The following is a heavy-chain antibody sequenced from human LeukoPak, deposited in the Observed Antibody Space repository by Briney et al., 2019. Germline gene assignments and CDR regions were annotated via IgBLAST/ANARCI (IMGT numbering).Heavy chain of an antibody. CDR2: IWYDGSNK. J-gene: IGHJ4*02. Sequence: PGRSLRLSCAASGFTFSSYGMHWVRQVPGEGLEWVAVIWYDGSNKYYADSVKGRFTISRDNSKNTLYLQMNSLRAEDTAVYYCARVPAAYSSSWYGPSLWGQGTLVTVSS. CDR3: ARVPAAYSSSWYGPSL. CDR1: GFTFSSYG. V-gene: IGHV3-33*01. D-gene: IGHD6-13*01.